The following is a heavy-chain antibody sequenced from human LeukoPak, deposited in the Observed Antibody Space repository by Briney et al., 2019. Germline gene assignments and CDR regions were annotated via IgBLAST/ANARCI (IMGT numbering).Heavy chain of an antibody. J-gene: IGHJ4*02. CDR2: INAGNGNT. CDR1: GYTFTSYA. Sequence: GASVKVSCKASGYTFTSYAMHWVRQAPEQRLEWMGWINAGNGNTKYSQEFQGRVTITRDTSASTAYMELSSLRSEDMAVYYCARAPVLRFLEWFSYDYWGQGTLVTVSS. V-gene: IGHV1-3*03. D-gene: IGHD3-3*01. CDR3: ARAPVLRFLEWFSYDY.